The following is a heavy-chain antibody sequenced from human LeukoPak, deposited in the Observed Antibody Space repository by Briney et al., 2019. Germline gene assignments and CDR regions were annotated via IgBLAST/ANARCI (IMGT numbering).Heavy chain of an antibody. CDR1: GFTFSNYW. J-gene: IGHJ4*02. V-gene: IGHV3-74*01. Sequence: PGGSLRLSCAASGFTFSNYWVHWVRQAPGKGLVWVSRINSDGSSTNYADSVKGRFTISRDNAKNTLYLQVNSPRAEDTAVYYCSIQNHYSLDYWGQGTLVTVSS. D-gene: IGHD2-21*01. CDR3: SIQNHYSLDY. CDR2: INSDGSST.